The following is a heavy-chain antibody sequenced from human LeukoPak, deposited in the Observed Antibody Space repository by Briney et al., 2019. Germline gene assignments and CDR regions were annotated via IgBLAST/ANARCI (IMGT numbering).Heavy chain of an antibody. V-gene: IGHV1-18*01. CDR1: GYTFTSYG. D-gene: IGHD6-19*01. CDR3: ARMMSIPVAGHRPLFDY. Sequence: ASVKVSCKASGYTFTSYGINWVRQAPGQGLEWMGWISAYNGNTNYAQKLQDRVTMTTDRSLSTAYMELSSLRSDDTAIYYCARMMSIPVAGHRPLFDYWGQGTLVTVSS. J-gene: IGHJ4*02. CDR2: ISAYNGNT.